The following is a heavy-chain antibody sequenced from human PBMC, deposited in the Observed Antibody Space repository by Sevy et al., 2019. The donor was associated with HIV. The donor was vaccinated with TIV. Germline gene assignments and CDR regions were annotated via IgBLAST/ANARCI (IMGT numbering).Heavy chain of an antibody. V-gene: IGHV3-33*01. J-gene: IGHJ6*02. CDR3: ARYVDSNYDGIDA. CDR1: GFIFSNHG. CDR2: IWYDGSDT. Sequence: GGSLRLSCAASGFIFSNHGMHWVRQAPGKGLEWVARIWYDGSDTYYGESVKGRFTISRDNSKNTVDLQMNSLRVEDTAVYYCARYVDSNYDGIDAWGQGTTVTVSS. D-gene: IGHD4-4*01.